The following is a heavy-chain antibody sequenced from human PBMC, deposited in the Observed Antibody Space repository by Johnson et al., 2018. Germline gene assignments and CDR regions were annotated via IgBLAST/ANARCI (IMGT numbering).Heavy chain of an antibody. V-gene: IGHV1-69*12. J-gene: IGHJ1*01. CDR2: IIPIFGTA. CDR1: GGTFSSYA. D-gene: IGHD3-16*02. CDR3: ARVRDPYDDVWGSSRYTGYFQH. Sequence: QVQLVQSGAEVKKPGSSVKVSCKASGGTFSSYAISWVRQAPGQGLEWMGGIIPIFGTANYAQKFQGRVTITAAESTSTAYMELRSLRSEETAVYYCARVRDPYDDVWGSSRYTGYFQHWGQGTLVTVSS.